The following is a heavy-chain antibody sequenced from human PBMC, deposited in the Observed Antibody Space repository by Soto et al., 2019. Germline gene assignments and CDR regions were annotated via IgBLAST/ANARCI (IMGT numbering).Heavy chain of an antibody. CDR1: GFNFGSYA. J-gene: IGHJ4*02. CDR2: ISADGGRT. D-gene: IGHD2-21*02. V-gene: IGHV3-23*01. CDR3: ARFANCGGDCPLDY. Sequence: EVQLLESGGGLVQPGGSLRLSCAASGFNFGSYAMSWVRQPPGKGLDWVSGISADGGRTPYADSVKGRFTISRDNSKNTLYLQTSGLRAEDTAVYYCARFANCGGDCPLDYWGQGTLVTVSS.